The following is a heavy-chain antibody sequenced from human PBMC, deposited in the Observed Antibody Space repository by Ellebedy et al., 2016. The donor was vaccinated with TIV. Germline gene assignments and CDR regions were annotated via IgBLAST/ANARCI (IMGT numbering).Heavy chain of an antibody. J-gene: IGHJ3*02. CDR1: GFTVSNNY. CDR3: TKRGVAWAAFDI. CDR2: FYGGGTT. V-gene: IGHV3-53*01. Sequence: GESLKISCAASGFTVSNNYMSWVRQAPGKGLEWVSVFYGGGTTFYADSVKGRFTISRDYSKKTVYLQMNSLRAEDTAVYYCTKRGVAWAAFDIWGPGTLVTVSS. D-gene: IGHD7-27*01.